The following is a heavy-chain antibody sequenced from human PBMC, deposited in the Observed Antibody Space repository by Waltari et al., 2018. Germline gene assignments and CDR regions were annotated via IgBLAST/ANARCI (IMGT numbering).Heavy chain of an antibody. V-gene: IGHV3-30*02. CDR1: GFTFHNYG. J-gene: IGHJ3*01. CDR3: AKVEASVTTYDAFDV. D-gene: IGHD4-17*01. CDR2: IEYNGNNK. Sequence: QVQLVESGGGVVQPGGSLRLSCVASGFTFHNYGMHWVRQAPGKGLGWVVFIEYNGNNKYYADSVKGRFTISRDSSKNTMYLQMDSLRPDDTAVYYCAKVEASVTTYDAFDVWGQGTMVTVSS.